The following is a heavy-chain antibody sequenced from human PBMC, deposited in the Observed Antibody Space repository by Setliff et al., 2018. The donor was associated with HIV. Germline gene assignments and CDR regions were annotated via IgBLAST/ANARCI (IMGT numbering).Heavy chain of an antibody. Sequence: ASVKVSCKASGYTFTNFYMHWVRQAPGQGLEWMGIINPGGGNTRYAQRFQGRVTFTADKSTSTVYMELSSLRSEDTAVYYCARCGAGEWHLYMDVWGKGTAVTVSS. CDR3: ARCGAGEWHLYMDV. D-gene: IGHD3-16*01. CDR1: GYTFTNFY. V-gene: IGHV1-46*01. CDR2: INPGGGNT. J-gene: IGHJ6*03.